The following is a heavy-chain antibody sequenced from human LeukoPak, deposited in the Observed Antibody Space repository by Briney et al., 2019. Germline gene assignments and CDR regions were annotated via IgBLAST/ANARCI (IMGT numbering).Heavy chain of an antibody. J-gene: IGHJ4*02. Sequence: GGSLRLSCAASGFTVSSNYMSWVRQAPGKGLEWVANIKQDGSEKYCVDSLKGRFTISRDNAKNSLYLQMNSLTDEDTAIYYCARSLRVAVAASYWGQGTLVTVSS. CDR2: IKQDGSEK. V-gene: IGHV3-7*01. CDR1: GFTVSSNY. D-gene: IGHD6-19*01. CDR3: ARSLRVAVAASY.